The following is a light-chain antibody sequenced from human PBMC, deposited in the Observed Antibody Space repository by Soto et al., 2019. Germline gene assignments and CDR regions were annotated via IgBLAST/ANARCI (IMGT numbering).Light chain of an antibody. V-gene: IGKV3-15*01. CDR1: QSVSSN. J-gene: IGKJ1*01. CDR3: QQYKDWPLT. Sequence: IVLTQSPGILSLSPGERATLSCRASQSVSSNLAWYQQKPGQAPRLLIYGASTRATVVPARFSGSGSGTEFTLTISSLQSEDFAVYYCQQYKDWPLTFGQGTKVDIK. CDR2: GAS.